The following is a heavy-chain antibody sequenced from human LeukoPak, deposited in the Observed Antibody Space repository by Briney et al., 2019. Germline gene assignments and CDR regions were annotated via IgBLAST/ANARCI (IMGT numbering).Heavy chain of an antibody. J-gene: IGHJ4*02. Sequence: PSETLSLTCTVSGGSISSSSYYWGWIRQPPGKGPEWIGSIYYSGSTYYNPSLKSRVTISVDTSKNQFSLKLSSVTAADTAVYYCARDRIDDSTYYDYWGQGTLVTVSS. D-gene: IGHD3-22*01. V-gene: IGHV4-39*07. CDR2: IYYSGST. CDR3: ARDRIDDSTYYDY. CDR1: GGSISSSSYY.